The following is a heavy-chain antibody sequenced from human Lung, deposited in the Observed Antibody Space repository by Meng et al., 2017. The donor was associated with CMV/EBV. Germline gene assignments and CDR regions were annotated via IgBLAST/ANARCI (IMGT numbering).Heavy chain of an antibody. CDR3: ARDWRLMNAQPNWFDP. J-gene: IGHJ5*02. CDR1: GYTFTSYG. V-gene: IGHV1-18*01. D-gene: IGHD3-3*01. CDR2: ISTYNCNT. Sequence: SVKVSXKASGYTFTSYGINWVRQAPGQGLEWMAWISTYNCNTYYAQKFQGRVTLTTDTSTSAAYMELRSLRSDDTAVYYCARDWRLMNAQPNWFDPWGQGTXVTGAS.